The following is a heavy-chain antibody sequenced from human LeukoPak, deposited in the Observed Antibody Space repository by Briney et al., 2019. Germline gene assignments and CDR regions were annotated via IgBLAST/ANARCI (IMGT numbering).Heavy chain of an antibody. J-gene: IGHJ6*03. CDR3: ARVQIDYYYYMDV. CDR2: ISGSGGST. V-gene: IGHV3-23*01. Sequence: GGSLRLSCAASGFTFSSYAMSWVRQAPGKGLEWVSAISGSGGSTYYADSVKGRFTISRDNSKNTLYLQMNSLRAEDTAVYYCARVQIDYYYYMDVWGKGTTVTVSS. CDR1: GFTFSSYA.